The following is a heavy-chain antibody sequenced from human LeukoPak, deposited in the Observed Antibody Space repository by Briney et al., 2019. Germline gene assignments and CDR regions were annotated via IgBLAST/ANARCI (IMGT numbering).Heavy chain of an antibody. V-gene: IGHV3-23*01. J-gene: IGHJ4*02. D-gene: IGHD3-22*01. Sequence: GGSLRLSCAASGFTFSSYAMSWVRQAPGKGLERVSAISGSGGSTNYADSVKGRFTISRDNSKNTLYLQMNSLRAEDTAVYYCAKDLALSGVVVITLDYWGQGTLVTVSS. CDR2: ISGSGGST. CDR1: GFTFSSYA. CDR3: AKDLALSGVVVITLDY.